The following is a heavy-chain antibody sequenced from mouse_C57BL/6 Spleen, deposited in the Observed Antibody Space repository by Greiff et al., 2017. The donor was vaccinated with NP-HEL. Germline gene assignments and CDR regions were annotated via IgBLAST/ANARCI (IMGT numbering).Heavy chain of an antibody. CDR1: GYTFTSYG. D-gene: IGHD1-1*01. CDR2: IYPRSGNT. CDR3: ARSLYYYGSSWYFDV. V-gene: IGHV1-81*01. J-gene: IGHJ1*03. Sequence: QVQLKQSGAELARPGASVKLSCKASGYTFTSYGISWVKQRTGQGLEWIGEIYPRSGNTYYNEKFKGKATLTADKSSSTAYMELRSLTSEDSAVYFCARSLYYYGSSWYFDVWGTGTTVTVSS.